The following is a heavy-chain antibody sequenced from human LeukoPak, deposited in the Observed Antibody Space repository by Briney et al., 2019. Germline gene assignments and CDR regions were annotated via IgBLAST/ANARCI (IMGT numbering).Heavy chain of an antibody. Sequence: GGSLRLSCAASGFTVSSNYMNWVRQAPGKGLEWVSAISSSGISTYYADSVKGRFTISRDNSKNTLYLQMNSLRAEDTAVYYCAKAPANYVDTAMGTFDYWGQGTLVTVSS. J-gene: IGHJ4*02. V-gene: IGHV3-23*01. CDR2: ISSSGIST. D-gene: IGHD5-18*01. CDR3: AKAPANYVDTAMGTFDY. CDR1: GFTVSSNY.